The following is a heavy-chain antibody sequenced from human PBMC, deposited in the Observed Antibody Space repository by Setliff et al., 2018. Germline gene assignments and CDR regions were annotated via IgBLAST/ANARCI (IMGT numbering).Heavy chain of an antibody. CDR2: IKQDGSEK. D-gene: IGHD3-3*02. J-gene: IGHJ6*03. Sequence: GGSLRLSCAASGFTFSNAWMSWVRQAPGTGLEWLANIKQDGSEKFYVDSVKGRFTISRDNAKNSLYLQMNSLRAEDTALYYCARAPRIIIMVGVISHYYYMDVWGKGTTVTSP. CDR3: ARAPRIIIMVGVISHYYYMDV. CDR1: GFTFSNAW. V-gene: IGHV3-7*03.